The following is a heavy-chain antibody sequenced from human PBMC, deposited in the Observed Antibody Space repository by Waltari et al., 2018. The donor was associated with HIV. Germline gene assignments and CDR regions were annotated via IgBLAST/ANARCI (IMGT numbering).Heavy chain of an antibody. Sequence: EVQLLESGGDLQQPGGSLRLSCAASGFIFSSYAMSWVRQAPGRGREWVSSINGCTTGTFYAYSVKGRFTISRDSSKNTLYLQMNSLGAEDTAVYYCAKDRSYDSSGYFDYWGEGTLVTVSS. D-gene: IGHD3-22*01. CDR3: AKDRSYDSSGYFDY. CDR1: GFIFSSYA. CDR2: INGCTTGT. J-gene: IGHJ4*02. V-gene: IGHV3-23*01.